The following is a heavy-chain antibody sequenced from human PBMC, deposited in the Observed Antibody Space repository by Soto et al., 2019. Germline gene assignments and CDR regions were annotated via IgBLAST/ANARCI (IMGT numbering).Heavy chain of an antibody. CDR3: ARIQWEHYYYYGMDV. V-gene: IGHV4-61*01. CDR1: GGSVSSGSYY. Sequence: SETLSLTCTVSGGSVSSGSYYWSWIRQPPGKGLEWIGYIYYSGSTNYNPSLKSRVTISVDTSKNQFSLKLSSVTAADTAVYYCARIQWEHYYYYGMDVWGQGTTVTVSS. D-gene: IGHD1-26*01. J-gene: IGHJ6*02. CDR2: IYYSGST.